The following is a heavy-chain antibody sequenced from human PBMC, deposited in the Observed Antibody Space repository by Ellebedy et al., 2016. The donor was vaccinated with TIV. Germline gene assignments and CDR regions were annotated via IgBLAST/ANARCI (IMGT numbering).Heavy chain of an antibody. Sequence: AASVKVSCKASGYTFTNYLMHRVRQAPGQSLEWMGWIHTANGNTKYSQKFLGRVSISRDTSATTAYMELSSLRSEDTSVYYCARDRTIGGSGSYKYWGQGTLVTVSS. D-gene: IGHD3-10*01. V-gene: IGHV1-3*04. CDR1: GYTFTNYL. CDR2: IHTANGNT. CDR3: ARDRTIGGSGSYKY. J-gene: IGHJ4*02.